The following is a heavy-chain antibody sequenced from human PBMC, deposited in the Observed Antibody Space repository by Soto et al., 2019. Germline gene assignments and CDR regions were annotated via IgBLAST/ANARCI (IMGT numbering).Heavy chain of an antibody. V-gene: IGHV3-23*01. CDR3: AIGGLLSRVAYFDY. CDR2: ISGSGGTT. CDR1: GFTFSTYA. Sequence: EVQLLESGGSLVQPGGSLRLSCATSGFTFSTYAMSWVRQAPGKGLEWVSGISGSGGTTYYADSVKGRFTISRDNSKNTVYLQMNSLGAEDTAVYYCAIGGLLSRVAYFDYWGQGTLVTVSS. D-gene: IGHD3-10*01. J-gene: IGHJ4*02.